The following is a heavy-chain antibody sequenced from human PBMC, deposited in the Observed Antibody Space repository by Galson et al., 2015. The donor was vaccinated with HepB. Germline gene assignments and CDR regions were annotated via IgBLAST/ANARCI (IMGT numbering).Heavy chain of an antibody. Sequence: SVKVSCKASGYTSTYRYLHWVRQAPGQGLEWMGWISAYNGNTNYAQKLQGRVTMTTDTSTSTAYMELRSLRSDDTAVYYCARYVVVDDYWGQGTLVTVSS. CDR1: GYTSTYRY. D-gene: IGHD3-22*01. V-gene: IGHV1-18*04. CDR2: ISAYNGNT. CDR3: ARYVVVDDY. J-gene: IGHJ4*02.